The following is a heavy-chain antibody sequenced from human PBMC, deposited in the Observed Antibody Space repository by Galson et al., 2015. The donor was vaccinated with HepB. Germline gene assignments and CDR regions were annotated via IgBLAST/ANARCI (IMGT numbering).Heavy chain of an antibody. V-gene: IGHV3-23*01. CDR3: ANGRVVVINRFDY. D-gene: IGHD3-22*01. Sequence: SLRLSCAASGFTFSSYAMSWVRQAPGKGLEWVSAISGSGGSTYYADSVKGRFTISRDNSKNTLYLQMNSLRAEDTAVYYCANGRVVVINRFDYWGQGTLVTVSS. CDR1: GFTFSSYA. J-gene: IGHJ4*02. CDR2: ISGSGGST.